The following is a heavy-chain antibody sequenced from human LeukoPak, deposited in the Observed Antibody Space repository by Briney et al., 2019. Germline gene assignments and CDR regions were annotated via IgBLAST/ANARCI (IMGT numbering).Heavy chain of an antibody. CDR3: ARDIGWELVDAFDI. Sequence: GGSLRLSCAASGFTFSSYSMNWVRQAPGKGLEWVSSISSSSSYIYYADSVKGRFTISRDNAKNSLYLQMNSLRAEDTAVYYCARDIGWELVDAFDIWGQGTMVTVYS. CDR2: ISSSSSYI. J-gene: IGHJ3*02. CDR1: GFTFSSYS. D-gene: IGHD1-26*01. V-gene: IGHV3-21*01.